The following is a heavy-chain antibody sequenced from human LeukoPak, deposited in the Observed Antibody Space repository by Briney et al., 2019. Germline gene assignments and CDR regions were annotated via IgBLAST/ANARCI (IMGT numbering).Heavy chain of an antibody. V-gene: IGHV6-1*01. J-gene: IGHJ4*02. CDR3: ARGTGWPLFDY. D-gene: IGHD6-19*01. Sequence: SQTLSLTCAISGDSVSRNRIAWNWIRQSPLRGLEWLGRTYYDSKWYNDYGVSVKGRITINPDTSKNQFSLHLNSVTPEDTGVYYCARGTGWPLFDYWGQGTLVTVSS. CDR2: TYYDSKWYN. CDR1: GDSVSRNRIA.